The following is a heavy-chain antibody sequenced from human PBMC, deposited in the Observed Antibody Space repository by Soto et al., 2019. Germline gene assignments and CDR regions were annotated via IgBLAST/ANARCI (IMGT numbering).Heavy chain of an antibody. V-gene: IGHV1-18*01. CDR3: AKVKREGSGGGCLAP. Sequence: QVQLVQSGAEVKKPGASVKVSCKASGYTFTSYGISWVRQAPGQGLEWMGWISAYNGNTNYAQKLQGRVTMTTDTSPRKAYMGLGSLRSDDTPVYYCAKVKREGSGGGCLAPGGKGTRVTVSP. D-gene: IGHD3-10*01. J-gene: IGHJ5*02. CDR1: GYTFTSYG. CDR2: ISAYNGNT.